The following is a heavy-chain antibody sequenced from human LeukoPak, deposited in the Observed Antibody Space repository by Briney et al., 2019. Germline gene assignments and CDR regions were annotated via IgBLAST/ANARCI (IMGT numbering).Heavy chain of an antibody. J-gene: IGHJ4*02. V-gene: IGHV3-23*01. CDR2: ISGSGGST. CDR3: ARGYGNYGY. Sequence: GGSLRLSCAASGFTFSSYAMSWVRQAPGKGLEWVSAISGSGGSTYYADSVKGRFTISRDNAKNSLYLQMNSLSAEDTAVYYCARGYGNYGYWGQGTLVTVSS. D-gene: IGHD4-11*01. CDR1: GFTFSSYA.